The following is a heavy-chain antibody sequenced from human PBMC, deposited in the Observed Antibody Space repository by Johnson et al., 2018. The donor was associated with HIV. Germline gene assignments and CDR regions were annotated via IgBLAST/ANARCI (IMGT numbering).Heavy chain of an antibody. J-gene: IGHJ3*02. CDR3: VKLPVAPSYGAFDI. Sequence: QVQLVESGGGVVQPGRSLRLSCAASGFTFSSYGMHWVRQAPGKGLEWVAVIWYDGRNKYDADSVKGRFTISRDNSKNTLYLQMNSLRAEDTAVYYCVKLPVAPSYGAFDIWGQGTMVTVSS. V-gene: IGHV3-33*06. CDR1: GFTFSSYG. CDR2: IWYDGRNK. D-gene: IGHD6-19*01.